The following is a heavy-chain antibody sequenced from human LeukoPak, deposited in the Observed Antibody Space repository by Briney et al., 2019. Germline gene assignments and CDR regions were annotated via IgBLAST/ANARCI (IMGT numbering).Heavy chain of an antibody. CDR3: AGRDYDYVWGSYRPLDY. Sequence: PSETLSLTCAVYGGSFSGYYWSWIRQPPGKGLEWIGEINHSGSTNYNPSLKSRVTISVDTSKNQFSLKLSSVTAADTAVYYCAGRDYDYVWGSYRPLDYWGQGILVTVSS. CDR1: GGSFSGYY. V-gene: IGHV4-34*01. D-gene: IGHD3-16*02. J-gene: IGHJ4*02. CDR2: INHSGST.